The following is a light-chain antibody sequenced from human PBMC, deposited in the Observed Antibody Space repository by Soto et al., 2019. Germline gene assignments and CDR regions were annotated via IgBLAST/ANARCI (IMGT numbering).Light chain of an antibody. CDR1: QTVNNNY. V-gene: IGKV3-20*01. CDR3: QQYGGSAPWT. Sequence: EIVLTQPPGHLYVSPGDRVTLSCRASQTVNNNYLAWYQQKPGQAPRLLIYGASTPATGTPARFSGSGSGTHFTLTVSRLEPEDFAVYYCQQYGGSAPWTFGPGTKVDIK. CDR2: GAS. J-gene: IGKJ1*01.